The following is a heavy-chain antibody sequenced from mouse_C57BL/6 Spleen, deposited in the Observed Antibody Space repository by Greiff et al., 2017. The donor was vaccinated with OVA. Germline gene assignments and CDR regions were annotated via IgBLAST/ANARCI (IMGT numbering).Heavy chain of an antibody. Sequence: QVQLQQSGPELVKPGASVKISCKASGYSFTSYYIHWVKQRPGQGLEWIGWIYPGSGNTKYNEKFKGKATLTADTSSSTAYMQLSSLTSEDSAVYYCARGYGSSEDYAMDYWGQGTSVTVSS. CDR1: GYSFTSYY. J-gene: IGHJ4*01. V-gene: IGHV1-66*01. CDR2: IYPGSGNT. D-gene: IGHD1-1*01. CDR3: ARGYGSSEDYAMDY.